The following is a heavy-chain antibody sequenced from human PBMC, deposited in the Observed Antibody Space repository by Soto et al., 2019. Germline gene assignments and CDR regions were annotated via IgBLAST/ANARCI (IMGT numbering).Heavy chain of an antibody. CDR1: GYTFTGYY. Sequence: GASVKVSCKASGYTFTGYYMHWVRQAPGQGLEWMGWINPNSGGTNYAQNFQARLTISADKSTSTAYMELSSLTSDDTAMYFCARGPLVVLNYFESWGQGTLVTVSS. CDR3: ARGPLVVLNYFES. V-gene: IGHV1-2*02. CDR2: INPNSGGT. J-gene: IGHJ4*02.